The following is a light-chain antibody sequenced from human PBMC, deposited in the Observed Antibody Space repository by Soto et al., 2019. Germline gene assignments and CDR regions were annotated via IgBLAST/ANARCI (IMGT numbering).Light chain of an antibody. CDR1: SSDVGFYNY. J-gene: IGLJ1*01. CDR3: SSYTTSSTSV. Sequence: QSALTQPASVSGSPGKSITISCTGTSSDVGFYNYVSWYQHHPGKAPKLMIFDVSNRPSGVSNRFSGSKSGNTASLTIFGLQAEDEADYYCSSYTTSSTSVFGTGTKVSVL. CDR2: DVS. V-gene: IGLV2-14*01.